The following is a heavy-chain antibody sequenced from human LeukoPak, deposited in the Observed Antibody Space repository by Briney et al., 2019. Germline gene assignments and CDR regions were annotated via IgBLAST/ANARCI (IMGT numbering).Heavy chain of an antibody. V-gene: IGHV3-23*01. Sequence: QPGGSLRLSCAASGFHFSTYVMNWVRQAPGEGLEWVSTISDSGGSTYYADSVKGRFTISRDNSKSTLYLQMNSLRADDTAVYYCGRYYVMDVWGQGTSVTVSS. CDR3: GRYYVMDV. CDR1: GFHFSTYV. CDR2: ISDSGGST. J-gene: IGHJ6*02.